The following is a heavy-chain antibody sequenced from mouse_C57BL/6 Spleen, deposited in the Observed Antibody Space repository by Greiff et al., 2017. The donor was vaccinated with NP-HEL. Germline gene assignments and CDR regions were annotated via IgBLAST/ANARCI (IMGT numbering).Heavy chain of an antibody. CDR2: ISSGSSTI. CDR3: ASMVAAAMDY. J-gene: IGHJ4*01. Sequence: EVMLVESGGGLVKPGGSLKLSCAASGFTFSDYGMHWVRQAPEKGLEWVAYISSGSSTIYYADTVKGRSTISRDNAKNTLVLQMTSLRSEDAAMYYYASMVAAAMDYWGQGTSVTVSS. D-gene: IGHD2-2*01. V-gene: IGHV5-17*01. CDR1: GFTFSDYG.